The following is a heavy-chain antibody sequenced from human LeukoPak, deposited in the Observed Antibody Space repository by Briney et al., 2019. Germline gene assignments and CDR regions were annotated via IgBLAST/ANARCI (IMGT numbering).Heavy chain of an antibody. J-gene: IGHJ4*02. CDR3: AKGMGYNTGWTRFDY. CDR2: IRYDGSNQ. D-gene: IGHD6-19*01. CDR1: GFTFSSYG. Sequence: PGGSLRLSCAASGFTFSSYGMHWVRQAPGKGLEWVAFIRYDGSNQYYADSVKGRFTISRDSSKNTLYLQMNSLRGDDTAVYYCAKGMGYNTGWTRFDYWGQGTLVTVSS. V-gene: IGHV3-30*02.